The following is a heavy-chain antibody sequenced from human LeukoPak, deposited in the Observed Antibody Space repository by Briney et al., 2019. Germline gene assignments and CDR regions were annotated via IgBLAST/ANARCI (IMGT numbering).Heavy chain of an antibody. V-gene: IGHV3-43D*03. J-gene: IGHJ4*02. CDR1: GFTFDDYA. D-gene: IGHD3-16*01. CDR2: ISWDGGST. CDR3: AKDGHWGYYFDY. Sequence: GGSLRLSCAASGFTFDDYAMHWVRQAPGKGLEWVSLISWDGGSTYYADSVKGRFTISRDNSKNSLYLQMNSLRAEDTALYYCAKDGHWGYYFDYWGQGTLVTVSS.